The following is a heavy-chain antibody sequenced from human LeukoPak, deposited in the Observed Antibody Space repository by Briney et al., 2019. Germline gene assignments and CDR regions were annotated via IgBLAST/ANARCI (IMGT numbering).Heavy chain of an antibody. CDR1: GGSISSYY. CDR3: ARVYGSGSYYYWFDP. Sequence: TSETPSLTCTVSGGSISSYYWSWIRQPPGKGLEWIGEINHSGSTNYNPSLKSRVTISVDTSKNQFSLKLSSVTAADTAVYYCARVYGSGSYYYWFDPWGQGTLVTVSS. J-gene: IGHJ5*02. V-gene: IGHV4-34*01. D-gene: IGHD3-10*01. CDR2: INHSGST.